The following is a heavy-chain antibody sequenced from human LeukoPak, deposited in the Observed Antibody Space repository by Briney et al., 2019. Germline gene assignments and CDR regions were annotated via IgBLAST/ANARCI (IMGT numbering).Heavy chain of an antibody. J-gene: IGHJ4*02. CDR2: VYYSGST. Sequence: PSETLSLTCTVSGGSISSGGYYWSWIRQHPGTGLEWIGYVYYSGSTFYSPSLKSRVTISVDTSKNQFSLKLSSVTAADTAVYYCARDVGSPYYFDYWGQGTLVTVSS. V-gene: IGHV4-31*03. D-gene: IGHD6-19*01. CDR1: GGSISSGGYY. CDR3: ARDVGSPYYFDY.